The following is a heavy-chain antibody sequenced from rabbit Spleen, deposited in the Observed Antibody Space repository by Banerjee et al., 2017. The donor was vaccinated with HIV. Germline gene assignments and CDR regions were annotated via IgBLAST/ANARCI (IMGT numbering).Heavy chain of an antibody. D-gene: IGHD8-1*01. CDR2: IGAAITYTT. V-gene: IGHV1S40*01. CDR1: GFSFSYNDY. CDR3: ARDTGSSFSSYGMDL. J-gene: IGHJ6*01. Sequence: QSLEESGGGLVQPEGSLALTCTASGFSFSYNDYMCWVRQPPGKGPEWIACIGAAITYTTYYATWAKGRFTISKTSSTTVTLQMTSLTAADTATYFCARDTGSSFSSYGMDLWGPGTLVTVS.